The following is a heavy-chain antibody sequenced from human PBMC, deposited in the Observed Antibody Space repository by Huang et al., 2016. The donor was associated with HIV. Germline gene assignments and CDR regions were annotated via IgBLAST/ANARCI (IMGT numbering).Heavy chain of an antibody. D-gene: IGHD3-22*01. V-gene: IGHV3-15*01. Sequence: EVQLVESGGGLVKPGGSLRLSCAASGFTFINSWMSWVRQCRGKGREGVGQIKRKREGGTTDYAATVKGRFTRSRDDSKNTLYLQMNSLKTEDTAVYYCTTGGEDDYDGSGYYRGEYYFDFWGQGTLVTVSS. J-gene: IGHJ4*02. CDR3: TTGGEDDYDGSGYYRGEYYFDF. CDR2: IKRKREGGTT. CDR1: GFTFINSW.